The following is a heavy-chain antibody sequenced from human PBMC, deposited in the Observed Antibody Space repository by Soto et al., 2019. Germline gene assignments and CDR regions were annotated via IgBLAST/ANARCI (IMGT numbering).Heavy chain of an antibody. D-gene: IGHD6-6*01. Sequence: SESLSLTCTVYGGSFSGYYWSWIRQPPGKGLEWIGEINHSGSTNYNPSLKSRVTISVDTSKNQFSLKLSSVTAANTALYYCARFEAPHSSSAPGWFDRWGQRTLVTVSS. CDR3: ARFEAPHSSSAPGWFDR. CDR2: INHSGST. CDR1: GGSFSGYY. J-gene: IGHJ5*02. V-gene: IGHV4-34*01.